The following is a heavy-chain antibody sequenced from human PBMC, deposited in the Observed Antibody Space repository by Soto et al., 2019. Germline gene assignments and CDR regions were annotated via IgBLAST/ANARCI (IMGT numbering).Heavy chain of an antibody. CDR2: ISAYNGNT. J-gene: IGHJ6*02. Sequence: ASVKVSCKASGYTFTSYGISWVRQAPGQGLEWMGWISAYNGNTNYAQKLQGRVTMTTDTSTSTAYMELRSLRSDDTAVYYCAKAFPRLHIYYYGMVVWGQGTTVTGSS. CDR3: AKAFPRLHIYYYGMVV. D-gene: IGHD2-21*01. V-gene: IGHV1-18*04. CDR1: GYTFTSYG.